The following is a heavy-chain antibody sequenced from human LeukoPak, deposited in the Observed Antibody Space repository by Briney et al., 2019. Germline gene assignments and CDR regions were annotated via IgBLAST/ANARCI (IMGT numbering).Heavy chain of an antibody. J-gene: IGHJ3*02. Sequence: ASVKVSCKASGYTFTDFYIHWVRQAPGQGLEWMGRINPNSGNTGYAQKFQGRVTITRNTSISTAYMELSSLRSEDTAVYYCARGPLGSRWWYAFDIWGQGTMVTVSS. V-gene: IGHV1-8*03. CDR3: ARGPLGSRWWYAFDI. CDR1: GYTFTDFY. D-gene: IGHD2-15*01. CDR2: INPNSGNT.